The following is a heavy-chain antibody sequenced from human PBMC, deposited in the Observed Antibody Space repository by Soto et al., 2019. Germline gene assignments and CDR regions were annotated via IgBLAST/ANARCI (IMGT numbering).Heavy chain of an antibody. V-gene: IGHV1-46*01. Sequence: GASVKVSCKAPGDTFTRYYLNWVRQAPGKGLEWMGVINPHGGSTKYAQKFQGRVTMTRDTSRSTVYMELRSLRPDDTAIYYCARSSGGNFGIIIEGSNWFDPWGQGTLVTVSS. CDR1: GDTFTRYY. CDR2: INPHGGST. J-gene: IGHJ5*02. D-gene: IGHD3-3*01. CDR3: ARSSGGNFGIIIEGSNWFDP.